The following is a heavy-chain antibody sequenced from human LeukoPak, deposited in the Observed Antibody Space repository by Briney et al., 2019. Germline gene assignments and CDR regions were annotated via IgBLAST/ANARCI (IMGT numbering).Heavy chain of an antibody. D-gene: IGHD1-26*01. CDR2: INPSGGST. J-gene: IGHJ4*02. Sequence: ASGKVSCKASGYTFTSYYMHWVRQAPGQGLEWMGIINPSGGSTSYAQKFQGRVTMTRDTSTSTVYMELSSLRSEDTAVYYCARDLASVGPAAGHWGQGTLVTVSS. CDR3: ARDLASVGPAAGH. V-gene: IGHV1-46*01. CDR1: GYTFTSYY.